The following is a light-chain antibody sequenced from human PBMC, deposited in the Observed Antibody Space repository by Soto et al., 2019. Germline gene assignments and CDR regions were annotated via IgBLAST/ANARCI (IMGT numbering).Light chain of an antibody. CDR2: EGS. CDR1: SSDVGSYNL. V-gene: IGLV2-23*01. J-gene: IGLJ1*01. Sequence: QSALTQPASVSGSPVQSITISCTGTSSDVGSYNLVSWYQQHPGKAPKLMIYEGSKRPSGVSNRFSGSKSGNTASLTISGLQAEDEADYYCCSYAGSSSHVFGTGTKVTVL. CDR3: CSYAGSSSHV.